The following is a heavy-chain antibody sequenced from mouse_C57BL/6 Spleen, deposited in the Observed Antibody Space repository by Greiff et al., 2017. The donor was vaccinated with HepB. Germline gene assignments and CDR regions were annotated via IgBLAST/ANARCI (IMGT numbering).Heavy chain of an antibody. Sequence: QVHVKQSGPGLVAPSQSLSITCTVSGFSLTSYGVHWVRQPPGKGLEWLVVIWSDGSTTYNSALKSRLSISKDNSKSQVFLKMNSLQTDDTAMYYCARHDYSNYRAMDYWGQGTSVTVSS. J-gene: IGHJ4*01. V-gene: IGHV2-6-1*01. CDR3: ARHDYSNYRAMDY. CDR1: GFSLTSYG. CDR2: IWSDGST. D-gene: IGHD2-5*01.